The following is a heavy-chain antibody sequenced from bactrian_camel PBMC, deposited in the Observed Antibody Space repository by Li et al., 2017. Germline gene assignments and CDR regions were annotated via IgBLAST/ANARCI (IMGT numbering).Heavy chain of an antibody. CDR3: AADARQYAGSWRSLVADSFDY. J-gene: IGHJ4*01. D-gene: IGHD6*01. Sequence: HVQLVESGGDSVQAGGSLRLSCVASGNTGNCMAWLRQPPGKERYGVAALERDGGTTYVDSVQGRFTLSEDYADNTLYLQMNNLKPEDTAMYYCAADARQYAGSWRSLVADSFDYWGQGTQVTVS. CDR1: GNTGNC. V-gene: IGHV3S53*01. CDR2: LERDGGT.